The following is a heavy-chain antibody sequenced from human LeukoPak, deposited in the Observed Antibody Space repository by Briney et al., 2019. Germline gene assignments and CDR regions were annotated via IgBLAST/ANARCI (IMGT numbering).Heavy chain of an antibody. CDR1: GGSISSYY. Sequence: PSETLSLTCTVSGGSISSYYWSWIRQPPGKGLEWIGYIYYSGSTNYNPSLKSRVTISVDTSKNQFSLKLSSVTAADTAVYYCARHLVYSSGWYNWFDPWGQGTLVTVSS. CDR3: ARHLVYSSGWYNWFDP. CDR2: IYYSGST. V-gene: IGHV4-59*08. D-gene: IGHD6-19*01. J-gene: IGHJ5*02.